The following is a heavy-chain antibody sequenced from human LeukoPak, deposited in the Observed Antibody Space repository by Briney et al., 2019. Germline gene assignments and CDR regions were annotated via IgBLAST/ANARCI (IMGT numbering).Heavy chain of an antibody. CDR2: IYHSGST. Sequence: SETLSLTCALSDYSITSDFYWGWIPQPPGKGLEWIGSIYHSGSTYYNPSLKSRVTISVDTSKNQFSLKLPSVTAADTAADYCAREGSPSGTKRFDPWGQGTLVTVSS. CDR3: AREGSPSGTKRFDP. V-gene: IGHV4-38-2*02. J-gene: IGHJ5*02. CDR1: DYSITSDFY. D-gene: IGHD3-10*01.